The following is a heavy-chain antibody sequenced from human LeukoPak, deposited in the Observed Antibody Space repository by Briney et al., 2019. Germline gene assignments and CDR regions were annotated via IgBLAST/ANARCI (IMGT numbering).Heavy chain of an antibody. J-gene: IGHJ6*03. D-gene: IGHD6-13*01. Sequence: ASVKVSCKASGYTFTGYYIHWVRQAPGQGLEWMGRINPSSGGTNYAQKFQGRVTMTRDTSISTVYMELSSLISDDTAMYYCARDPRKYSSSWYGDYYMDVWGKGTTLTVSS. CDR3: ARDPRKYSSSWYGDYYMDV. V-gene: IGHV1-2*06. CDR1: GYTFTGYY. CDR2: INPSSGGT.